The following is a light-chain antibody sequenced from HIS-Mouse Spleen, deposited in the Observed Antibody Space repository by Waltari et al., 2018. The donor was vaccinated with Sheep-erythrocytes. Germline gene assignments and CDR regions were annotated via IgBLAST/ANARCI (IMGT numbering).Light chain of an antibody. CDR3: YSTDSSGNGV. Sequence: YELTQPPSVSVSPGQTARNTCSGDALPENYAYWYQQKSGQAPVLVLYEDSNRPTGIPERFSGSSSGTMATLTISGAQVEDEADYYCYSTDSSGNGVFGGGTKLTVL. CDR1: ALPENY. CDR2: EDS. J-gene: IGLJ2*01. V-gene: IGLV3-10*01.